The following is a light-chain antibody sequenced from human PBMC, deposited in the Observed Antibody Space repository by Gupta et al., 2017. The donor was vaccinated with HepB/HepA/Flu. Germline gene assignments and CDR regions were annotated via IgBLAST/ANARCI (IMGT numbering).Light chain of an antibody. CDR2: DVS. V-gene: IGLV2-14*03. CDR3: SSYTSSSSVV. CDR1: SSDVGGYNY. J-gene: IGLJ2*01. Sequence: QSALIQPASVSGSPGPSITISCTGTSSDVGGYNYVSWYQQHPGNAPKLIIYDVSNRPSGVSNRSSGSKAGNTASLTISGLQAEDEADYYCSSYTSSSSVVFGGGTKLTVL.